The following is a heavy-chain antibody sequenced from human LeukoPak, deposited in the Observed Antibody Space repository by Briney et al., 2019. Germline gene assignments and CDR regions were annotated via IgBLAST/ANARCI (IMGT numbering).Heavy chain of an antibody. CDR1: GFTFSSYS. D-gene: IGHD6-6*01. CDR3: ARVPRSIGGMDV. J-gene: IGHJ6*02. CDR2: ISSSSSYI. V-gene: IGHV3-21*01. Sequence: GGSLRLSCAASGFTFSSYSMNWVRQAPGKGLEWVSSISSSSSYIYYADSVKGRFTISRDNAKNSLYLQMNSLRAEDTAVYYCARVPRSIGGMDVWGQGTTVTVSS.